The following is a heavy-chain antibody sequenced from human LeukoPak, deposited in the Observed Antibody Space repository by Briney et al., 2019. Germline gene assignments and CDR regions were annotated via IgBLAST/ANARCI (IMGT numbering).Heavy chain of an antibody. D-gene: IGHD2-21*02. CDR3: ARGGDPVKYYAEYFQY. CDR2: ISSNGGGT. J-gene: IGHJ1*01. Sequence: GGSLRLSCAASGXTFRSYAMHWVRQAPGKGPEYVSTISSNGGGTYYANSVKGRFSISRDNSKNTLYLQMSSLRAEDTAVYYCARGGDPVKYYAEYFQYWGQGTLVTVSS. CDR1: GXTFRSYA. V-gene: IGHV3-64*01.